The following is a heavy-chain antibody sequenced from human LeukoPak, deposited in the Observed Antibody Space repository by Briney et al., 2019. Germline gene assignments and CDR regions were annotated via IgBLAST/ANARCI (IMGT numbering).Heavy chain of an antibody. J-gene: IGHJ6*03. Sequence: GASVKVSCKASGYTFTSYYMHWVRQAPGQGLEWMGIINPSGGSTSYAQKFQGRVTMTRDMSTSTVYMELSSLRSEDTAVYYCARARSSWSPYYYYYYYMDVWGKGTTVTVSS. CDR3: ARARSSWSPYYYYYYYMDV. CDR2: INPSGGST. V-gene: IGHV1-46*01. CDR1: GYTFTSYY. D-gene: IGHD6-13*01.